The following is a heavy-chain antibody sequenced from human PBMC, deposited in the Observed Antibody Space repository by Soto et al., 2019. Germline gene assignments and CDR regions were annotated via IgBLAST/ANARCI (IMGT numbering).Heavy chain of an antibody. V-gene: IGHV4-59*01. Sequence: TSETLSLTCTVSGGSISHYYWSWIRQPPGKGLEWVGNIYYSGSTNYNPSLKSRLTISVDTSKNQISLNLSSVTAADTAVYYCARTGDILDAWGQGTLVTVSS. CDR1: GGSISHYY. J-gene: IGHJ5*02. CDR3: ARTGDILDA. D-gene: IGHD3-9*01. CDR2: IYYSGST.